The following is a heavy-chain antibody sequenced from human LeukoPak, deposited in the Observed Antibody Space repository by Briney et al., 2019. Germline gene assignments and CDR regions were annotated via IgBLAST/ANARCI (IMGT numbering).Heavy chain of an antibody. J-gene: IGHJ4*02. CDR3: ARGGSATVMTGGDY. CDR1: GFTFSSYS. Sequence: PGGSLRLSCAASGFTFSSYSMNWVRQAPGKGLEWVSTISSGSGYIYYADSLKGRFTISRDNAKNSLYLQMNSLRADDTALYYCARGGSATVMTGGDYWGQGILVTVSS. CDR2: ISSGSGYI. V-gene: IGHV3-21*01. D-gene: IGHD3-10*01.